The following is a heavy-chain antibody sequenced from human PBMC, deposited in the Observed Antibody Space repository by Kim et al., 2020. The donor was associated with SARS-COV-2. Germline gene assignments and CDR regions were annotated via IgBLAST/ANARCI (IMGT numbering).Heavy chain of an antibody. CDR3: ARVVGAGSWGWFDP. J-gene: IGHJ5*02. D-gene: IGHD3-10*01. Sequence: NPSPKSRVTFSVDTSKNHFSLKMTSMTAPDTAVYYCARVVGAGSWGWFDPWGQGTLVTVSS. V-gene: IGHV4-30-2*04.